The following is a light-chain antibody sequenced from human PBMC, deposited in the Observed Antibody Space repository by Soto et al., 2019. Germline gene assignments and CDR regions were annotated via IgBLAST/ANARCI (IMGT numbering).Light chain of an antibody. CDR1: HDISNY. CDR3: QQFNTRPRFT. Sequence: DIQMTQSPSSLSASVGDRVTITCQASHDISNYLNWYQQKPGKAPKVLIYDASNLETGVPSRFSGSGSGTNFTFTISSLQPEDIAKYHCQQFNTRPRFTFGPGTKVDIK. J-gene: IGKJ3*01. V-gene: IGKV1-33*01. CDR2: DAS.